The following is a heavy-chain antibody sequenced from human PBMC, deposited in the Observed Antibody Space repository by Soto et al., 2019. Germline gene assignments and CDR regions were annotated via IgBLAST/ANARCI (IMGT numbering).Heavy chain of an antibody. Sequence: EVQLLESGGGLVQPGGSLRLSCAASGFTFSSYAMTWVRQAPGKGLEWVSSLTANGGSTYYADSVKGRFTISRGNSRDTLYLQMSRLRAEDTAVYYCAKASSWYPIFDYWGQGTLVTVSS. CDR1: GFTFSSYA. J-gene: IGHJ4*02. CDR3: AKASSWYPIFDY. CDR2: LTANGGST. V-gene: IGHV3-23*01. D-gene: IGHD6-13*01.